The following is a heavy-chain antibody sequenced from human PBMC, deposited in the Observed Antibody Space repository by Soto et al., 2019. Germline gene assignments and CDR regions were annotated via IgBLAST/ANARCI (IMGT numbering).Heavy chain of an antibody. J-gene: IGHJ4*02. CDR2: IYYSGST. V-gene: IGHV4-39*01. CDR1: GGSISSSSYY. D-gene: IGHD4-17*01. CDR3: ARQVRHDYGDYSPGFDY. Sequence: QLQLQESGPGLVKPSETLSLTCTVSGGSISSSSYYWGWIRQPPGKGLEWIGSIYYSGSTYYNPSRKSRVTISVDTSKNQFSLKLSSVTAADTAVYYCARQVRHDYGDYSPGFDYWGQGTLVTVSS.